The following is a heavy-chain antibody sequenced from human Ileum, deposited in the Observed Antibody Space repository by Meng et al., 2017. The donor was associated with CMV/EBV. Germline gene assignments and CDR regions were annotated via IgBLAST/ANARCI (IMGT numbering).Heavy chain of an antibody. D-gene: IGHD6-19*01. CDR1: GFSFSTYG. J-gene: IGHJ4*02. CDR3: GKDSHSSGWYVDS. V-gene: IGHV3-30*02. CDR2: IRHDGSGE. Sequence: GESLKISCAASGFSFSTYGMHWVRQAPGKGLEWVAFIRHDGSGESYTDSVRGRFTISRDNAKNTLYLQMNSLRAEDTAVYYRGKDSHSSGWYVDSWGQGTQVTVSS.